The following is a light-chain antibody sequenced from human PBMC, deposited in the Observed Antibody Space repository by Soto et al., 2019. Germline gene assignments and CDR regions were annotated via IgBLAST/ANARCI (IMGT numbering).Light chain of an antibody. Sequence: IMLTQSPATLSLYPGERATLSCLASQSVSSYLAWYQQKPGQAPRLLIYDASNRATGIPARFSGSGSGTEFNLTISSLQSEDFGVYFCQQYDDWLRLTFGGGTKVDI. CDR1: QSVSSY. V-gene: IGKV3-11*01. CDR3: QQYDDWLRLT. CDR2: DAS. J-gene: IGKJ4*01.